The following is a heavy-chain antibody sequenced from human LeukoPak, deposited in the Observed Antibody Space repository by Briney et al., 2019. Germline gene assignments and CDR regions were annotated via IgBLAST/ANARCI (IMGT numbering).Heavy chain of an antibody. V-gene: IGHV3-74*01. CDR2: IKGDGIST. Sequence: GGSLRLSCITSGFAFNTYAMHWVRHAPGQGLVWVSRIKGDGISTNYADSVKGRFTISRDIAKNTLYLQMNSLRAEDTGVYYCAKDHYWSIDYWGRGTLVTVSS. J-gene: IGHJ4*02. CDR1: GFAFNTYA. D-gene: IGHD3-3*01. CDR3: AKDHYWSIDY.